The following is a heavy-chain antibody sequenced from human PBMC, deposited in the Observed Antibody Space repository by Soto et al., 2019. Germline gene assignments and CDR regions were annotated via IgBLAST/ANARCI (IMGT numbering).Heavy chain of an antibody. D-gene: IGHD6-19*01. V-gene: IGHV1-58*01. CDR1: GFTFTSSA. J-gene: IGHJ1*01. CDR3: AADRLASSSGWSEYFQH. CDR2: IVVGSGNT. Sequence: SVKVSCKASGFTFTSSAVQWVQQARGQRLEWIGWIVVGSGNTNYAQKFQERVTITRDMSTSTAYMELSSLRSEDTAVYYCAADRLASSSGWSEYFQHWGQGTLVTVSS.